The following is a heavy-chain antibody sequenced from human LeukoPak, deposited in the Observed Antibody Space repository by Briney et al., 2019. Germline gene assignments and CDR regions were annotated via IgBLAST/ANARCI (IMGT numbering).Heavy chain of an antibody. V-gene: IGHV3-33*08. J-gene: IGHJ1*01. D-gene: IGHD3-10*01. Sequence: GRSLRLSCAASGFIFSNYGMHWVRQAPGKGLEWVAVMWYDGRDKYYADSVKGRFTISRDNSKNTLHLQMNSLRGDDTAVYYCARDTDYYGSGRHGYFDHWGQGTLVTVSS. CDR2: MWYDGRDK. CDR1: GFIFSNYG. CDR3: ARDTDYYGSGRHGYFDH.